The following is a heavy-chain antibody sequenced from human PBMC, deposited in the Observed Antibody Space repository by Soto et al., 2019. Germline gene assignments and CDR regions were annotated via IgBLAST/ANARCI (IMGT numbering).Heavy chain of an antibody. Sequence: QLQLQESGPGLVKPSETLSLTCTVSGGSISSSSYYWGWIRQPPGKGLEWIGSIYYSGSTYYNPSLKSRVTISVDTSKNQFSLKLSSVTAADTAVYYCARHPVTTKGYFDYWGQGTLVTVSS. CDR3: ARHPVTTKGYFDY. CDR1: GGSISSSSYY. V-gene: IGHV4-39*01. D-gene: IGHD4-17*01. J-gene: IGHJ4*02. CDR2: IYYSGST.